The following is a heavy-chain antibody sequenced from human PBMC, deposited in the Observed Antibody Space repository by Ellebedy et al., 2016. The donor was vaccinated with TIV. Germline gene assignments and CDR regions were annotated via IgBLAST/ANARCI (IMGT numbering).Heavy chain of an antibody. J-gene: IGHJ6*02. CDR3: AGGTGWLMDV. CDR2: IRQDGSEE. V-gene: IGHV3-7*03. CDR1: GFTFRNYW. D-gene: IGHD6-19*01. Sequence: GESLKISCSASGFTFRNYWMSWVRQAPGKGLEWVAMIRQDGSEEFYVDSVKGRFTISRDNAKNSLFLQMNSLRAEDTAVYYCAGGTGWLMDVWGQGTTVTVSS.